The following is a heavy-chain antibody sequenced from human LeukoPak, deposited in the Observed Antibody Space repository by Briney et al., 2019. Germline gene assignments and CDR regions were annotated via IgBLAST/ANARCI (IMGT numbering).Heavy chain of an antibody. CDR1: GFTFSSYA. J-gene: IGHJ4*02. CDR2: ISYDGSNK. D-gene: IGHD3-10*01. Sequence: PGRSLRLSCAASGFTFSSYAMHWVRQAPGKGLEWVAVISYDGSNKYYADSVKGRFTISRDNSKNTLYLQMNSLRAEDTAVYYCARESGSGSQIDYWGQGTLVTVSS. CDR3: ARESGSGSQIDY. V-gene: IGHV3-30-3*01.